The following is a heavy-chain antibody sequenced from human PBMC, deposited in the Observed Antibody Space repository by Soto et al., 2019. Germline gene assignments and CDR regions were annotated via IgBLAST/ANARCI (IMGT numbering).Heavy chain of an antibody. CDR3: ATSVGGSSSSATVPYYYYYGMDV. CDR2: FDPEDGET. Sequence: ASVKVYCRVSGYTLTELSMHSVRQAPGKVLEWMGGFDPEDGETIYAQKFQGRVTMTEDTSTDTAYMELSSLRSEDTAVYYCATSVGGSSSSATVPYYYYYGMDVWGQGTTVTVSS. V-gene: IGHV1-24*01. D-gene: IGHD6-6*01. J-gene: IGHJ6*02. CDR1: GYTLTELS.